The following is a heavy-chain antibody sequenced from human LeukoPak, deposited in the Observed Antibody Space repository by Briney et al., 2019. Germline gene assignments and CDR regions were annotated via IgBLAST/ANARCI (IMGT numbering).Heavy chain of an antibody. D-gene: IGHD6-6*01. CDR3: ARGSSEDY. CDR2: IKPDGSEK. J-gene: IGHJ4*02. CDR1: GFIFSNYG. Sequence: GGSLRLSCAASGFIFSNYGMSWVRQAPGKGLEWVANIKPDGSEKYYVDSVKGRFTISRDNAKTSLYLQMDGLSAEDTGVYYCARGSSEDYWGEGTTVTVSS. V-gene: IGHV3-7*01.